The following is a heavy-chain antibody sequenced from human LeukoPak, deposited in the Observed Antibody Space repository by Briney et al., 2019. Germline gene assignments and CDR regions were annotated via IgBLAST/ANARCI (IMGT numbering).Heavy chain of an antibody. CDR2: ISSSSSYT. V-gene: IGHV3-11*03. D-gene: IGHD3-10*01. CDR1: GFTFSDYY. J-gene: IGHJ4*02. CDR3: ASLGRGVSDY. Sequence: GGTLRLSCAASGFTFSDYYMSWIRQAPGKGLEWVSYISSSSSYTNYADSVKGRFTISRDNARNSLYLQMNSLRAEDTAVYYCASLGRGVSDYWGQGTLVTVSS.